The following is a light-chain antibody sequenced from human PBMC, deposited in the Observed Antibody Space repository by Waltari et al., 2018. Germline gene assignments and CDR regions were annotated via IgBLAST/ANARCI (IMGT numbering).Light chain of an antibody. CDR1: SSDIGNYNFF. CDR2: EGN. J-gene: IGLJ2*01. V-gene: IGLV2-23*01. Sequence: QSALTHPASVSGSPGPSITISCTGTSSDIGNYNFFVSWYQHRPGEAPKLIIYEGNVRPSGVSDRFSGSKSGNAASLTISGLQAEDEAHYYCCSYGVRVFFGGGTKLTVL. CDR3: CSYGVRVF.